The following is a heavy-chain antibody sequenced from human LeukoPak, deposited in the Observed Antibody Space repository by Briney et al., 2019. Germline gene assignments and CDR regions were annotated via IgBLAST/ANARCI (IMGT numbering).Heavy chain of an antibody. D-gene: IGHD6-19*01. J-gene: IGHJ5*02. V-gene: IGHV3-23*01. CDR1: GLSFSTYD. CDR3: ARVAGWHWFDP. Sequence: GGSLRLSCAASGLSFSTYDMNWVRQAPGKGLEWISTISGRDLTTYYGDSVKGRFTISRDNSKNTVYLQMNNMRVDDTAVYYCARVAGWHWFDPWGQGTLVTVSS. CDR2: ISGRDLTT.